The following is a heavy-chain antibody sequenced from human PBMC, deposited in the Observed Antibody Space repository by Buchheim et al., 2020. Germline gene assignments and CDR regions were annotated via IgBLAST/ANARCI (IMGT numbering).Heavy chain of an antibody. CDR2: ISGTGGST. CDR3: ARDLGYSNQQSNIYYYYAMDV. V-gene: IGHV3-23*01. CDR1: GFTFRTSG. D-gene: IGHD4-11*01. J-gene: IGHJ6*02. Sequence: EVQVLESGGGLVQPGGSLRLSCAASGFTFRTSGMSWVRQAPGKGLEWVATISGTGGSTSYADSVQGRFTMSRDNSKNTLYLQMNTLRAEDTAAYYCARDLGYSNQQSNIYYYYAMDVWGQGTT.